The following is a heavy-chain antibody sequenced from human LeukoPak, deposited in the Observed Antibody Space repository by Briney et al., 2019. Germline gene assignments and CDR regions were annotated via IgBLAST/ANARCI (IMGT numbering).Heavy chain of an antibody. V-gene: IGHV1-69*13. J-gene: IGHJ4*02. D-gene: IGHD5-24*01. Sequence: SVKVSCKASGGSFSSYTINWVRQAPGQGLEWMGEIIPNYGAINYAQKFQGRVTISADSSTSTAYMELISLTSDDTAVYYCARDYTIKAPYFDYWGQGTLVTVSS. CDR3: ARDYTIKAPYFDY. CDR1: GGSFSSYT. CDR2: IIPNYGAI.